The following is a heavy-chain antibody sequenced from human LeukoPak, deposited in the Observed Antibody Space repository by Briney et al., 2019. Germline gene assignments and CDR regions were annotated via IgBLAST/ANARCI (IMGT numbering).Heavy chain of an antibody. Sequence: SETLSLTCTVSGGSISSGGYYRGWIRQPPGKGLEWIASIYYSGSTYYNPSLKSRVTISVDTSKNQLSLKLSSLTAADTAVYYCARHEYSGSYYGLSWFDPWGQGTLVTVSS. D-gene: IGHD1-26*01. CDR1: GGSISSGGYY. V-gene: IGHV4-39*01. CDR3: ARHEYSGSYYGLSWFDP. CDR2: IYYSGST. J-gene: IGHJ5*02.